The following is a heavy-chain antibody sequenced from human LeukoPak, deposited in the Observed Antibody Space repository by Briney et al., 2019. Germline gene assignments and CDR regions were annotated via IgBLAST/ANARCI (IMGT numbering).Heavy chain of an antibody. CDR3: ARDLGVGATTGY. CDR1: GYTFTSYY. Sequence: ASVKVSCKASGYTFTSYYMHWVRQAPGQGLEWMGIINPSGGSTSYAQKFQGRVTMTRDTSTCTVYMELSSLRSEDTAVYYCARDLGVGATTGYWGQGTLVTVSS. V-gene: IGHV1-46*01. J-gene: IGHJ4*02. CDR2: INPSGGST. D-gene: IGHD1-26*01.